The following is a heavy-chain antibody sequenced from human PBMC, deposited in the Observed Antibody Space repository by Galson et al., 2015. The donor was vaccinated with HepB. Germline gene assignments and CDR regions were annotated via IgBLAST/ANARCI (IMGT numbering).Heavy chain of an antibody. CDR3: ARSAYSSSWRAGIFDY. V-gene: IGHV3-33*01. D-gene: IGHD6-13*01. J-gene: IGHJ4*02. Sequence: SLRLSCAASGFTFSSYDMHWVRQAPGKGLEWVAVIWYDGSNKYYADSVKGRFTISRDNSKNTLYLQMNSLRAEDTAVYYCARSAYSSSWRAGIFDYWGQGTLVTVSS. CDR2: IWYDGSNK. CDR1: GFTFSSYD.